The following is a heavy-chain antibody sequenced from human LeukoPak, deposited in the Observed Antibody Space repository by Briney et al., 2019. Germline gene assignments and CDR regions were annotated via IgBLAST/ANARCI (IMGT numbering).Heavy chain of an antibody. CDR1: GGSISSYY. J-gene: IGHJ4*02. CDR3: ARMGAIAGASANPDY. Sequence: SETLSLTCTVSGGSISSYYWSWIRQPPGKGLEWIGYIYYSGSTSYNPSLKSRVTMSLDTSKNQFSLKLSSVTTADTAVYYCARMGAIAGASANPDYWGQGTLVSVSS. CDR2: IYYSGST. V-gene: IGHV4-59*01. D-gene: IGHD4/OR15-4a*01.